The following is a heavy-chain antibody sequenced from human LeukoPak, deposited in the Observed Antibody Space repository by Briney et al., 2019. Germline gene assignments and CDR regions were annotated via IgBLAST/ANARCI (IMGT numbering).Heavy chain of an antibody. D-gene: IGHD6-13*01. V-gene: IGHV3-21*01. J-gene: IGHJ5*02. Sequence: GGSLRLSCAASGLTFSSYSMNWVRQAPGKGLEWVSSITTRSSYIYYAGSVKDRFTISRDDAKSSLYLQMSSLRAEDTAVYYCARDPAAAGSVWLDPWGQGILVTVSS. CDR2: ITTRSSYI. CDR1: GLTFSSYS. CDR3: ARDPAAAGSVWLDP.